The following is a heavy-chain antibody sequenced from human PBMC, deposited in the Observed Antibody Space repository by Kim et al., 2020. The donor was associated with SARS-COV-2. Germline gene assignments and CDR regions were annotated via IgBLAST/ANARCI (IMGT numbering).Heavy chain of an antibody. CDR1: GYSFTSYW. V-gene: IGHV5-51*01. D-gene: IGHD6-13*01. CDR3: ARAYSGISQWDYYGMDV. CDR2: IYPGDSDT. Sequence: GESLKISCKGSGYSFTSYWIGWVRQMPGKGLEWMGIIYPGDSDTGYSPSFQGQVTISADKSISTAYLQWSSLKASDTAMYYCARAYSGISQWDYYGMDVWGQGTTVTVSS. J-gene: IGHJ6*02.